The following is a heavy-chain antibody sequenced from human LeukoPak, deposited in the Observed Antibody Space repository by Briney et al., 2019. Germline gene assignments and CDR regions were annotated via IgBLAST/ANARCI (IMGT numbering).Heavy chain of an antibody. D-gene: IGHD3-22*01. CDR2: NSPHSGGT. CDR1: GYIFTGYY. Sequence: ASVKVSCKASGYIFTGYYMHWVRQAPGQGLERMGSNSPHSGGTNYAQKFQGRVTMTLDTSISTVYVELSRLRSDDTAVYYCARVSRLYYDTSGRIFDYWGQGTLVTVSS. V-gene: IGHV1-2*02. J-gene: IGHJ4*02. CDR3: ARVSRLYYDTSGRIFDY.